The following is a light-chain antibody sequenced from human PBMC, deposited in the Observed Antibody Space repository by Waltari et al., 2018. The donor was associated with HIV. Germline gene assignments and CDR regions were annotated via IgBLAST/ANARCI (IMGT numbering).Light chain of an antibody. V-gene: IGLV1-51*01. J-gene: IGLJ3*02. CDR2: DKE. CDR3: GTWDTSLGAGV. Sequence: QSVLTQPPSVSAAPGQKVTISCSGSSSKFGNDFVSWYQHLPGAAPKLLLYDKEKRPAGISGRFSGAKSGTSATLGITGLQTGDEADYYCGTWDTSLGAGVFGGGTKLTVL. CDR1: SSKFGNDF.